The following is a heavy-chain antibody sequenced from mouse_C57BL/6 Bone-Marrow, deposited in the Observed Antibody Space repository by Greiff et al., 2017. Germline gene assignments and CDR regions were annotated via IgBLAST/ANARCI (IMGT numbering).Heavy chain of an antibody. V-gene: IGHV1-59*01. CDR2: IDPSDSYT. D-gene: IGHD1-1*01. J-gene: IGHJ4*01. CDR1: GYTFTSYW. CDR3: ARRGSSGYAMDY. Sequence: VQLQQPGAELVRPGTSVKLSCKASGYTFTSYWMHWVKQRPGQGLEWIGVIDPSDSYTNYNQQFKGKATLTVDTSSSTAYMQLSSLTSEDSAVYYCARRGSSGYAMDYWGQGTSVTVSS.